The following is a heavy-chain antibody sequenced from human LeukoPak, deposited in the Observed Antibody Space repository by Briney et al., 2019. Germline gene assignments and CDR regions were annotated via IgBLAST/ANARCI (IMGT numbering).Heavy chain of an antibody. D-gene: IGHD3-22*01. CDR1: GFTFSSYS. Sequence: SGGSLRLSCAASGFTFSSYSMNWVRQAPGKGLEWVSSISSSGSTIYYADSVKGRFTISRDNAKNSLYLQMNSLRAEDTAVYYCARHYYDSSGDYWGQGTLVTVSS. J-gene: IGHJ4*02. CDR2: ISSSGSTI. V-gene: IGHV3-48*04. CDR3: ARHYYDSSGDY.